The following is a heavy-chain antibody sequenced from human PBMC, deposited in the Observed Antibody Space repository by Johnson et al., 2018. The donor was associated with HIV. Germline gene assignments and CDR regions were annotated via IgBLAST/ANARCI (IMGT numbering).Heavy chain of an antibody. J-gene: IGHJ3*02. CDR1: GFTFSSYA. CDR3: ARDLQGRDAFDI. Sequence: QVHLVESGGGVVQTGRSLRLSCAASGFTFSSYAMHWVRQAPGKGLEWVAFIRYDGSNKYYADSVKGRFTISRDNSKNTLYLQMNSLRAEDTAVYYCARDLQGRDAFDIWGQGTMVTVSS. CDR2: IRYDGSNK. V-gene: IGHV3-30-3*01.